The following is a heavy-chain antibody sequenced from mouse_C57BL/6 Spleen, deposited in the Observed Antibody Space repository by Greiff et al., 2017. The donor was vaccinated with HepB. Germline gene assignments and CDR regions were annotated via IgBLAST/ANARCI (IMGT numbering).Heavy chain of an antibody. Sequence: EVKLMESGGGLVKPGGSLKLSCAASGFTFSSYAMSWVRQTPEKRLEWVATISDGGSYTYYPDNVKGRFTISRDNAKNNLYLQMSHLKSEDTAMYYCARVDYYGSSYVFSYFDYWGQGTTLTVSS. CDR3: ARVDYYGSSYVFSYFDY. J-gene: IGHJ2*01. D-gene: IGHD1-1*01. V-gene: IGHV5-4*03. CDR1: GFTFSSYA. CDR2: ISDGGSYT.